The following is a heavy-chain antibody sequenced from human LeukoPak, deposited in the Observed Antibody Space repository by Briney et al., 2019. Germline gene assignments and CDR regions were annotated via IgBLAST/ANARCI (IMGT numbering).Heavy chain of an antibody. CDR3: AKDRDGYCSGGSCFYDAFDV. D-gene: IGHD2-15*01. V-gene: IGHV3-30-3*01. Sequence: GGSLRLSCAASGFTFSHYSMHWVRQAPGKGLEWVAVISYDGSDKSYADSVKGRFTISRDNFKSTLYLQMNSLRAEDTAIYYCAKDRDGYCSGGSCFYDAFDVWGQGTMVTVSS. J-gene: IGHJ3*01. CDR2: ISYDGSDK. CDR1: GFTFSHYS.